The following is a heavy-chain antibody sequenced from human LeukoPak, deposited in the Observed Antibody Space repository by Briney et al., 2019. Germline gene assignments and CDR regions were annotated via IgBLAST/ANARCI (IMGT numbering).Heavy chain of an antibody. CDR1: GGSISSYY. Sequence: PSETLSLTCTVSGGSISSYYWTWIRQAPGKRLEWIGSVYNNGNTNYNPSLKSRFTVSVDTSKNQFSLRLGSVAAADTAVYYCVAGRWLQQLYWGQGALVIVSS. CDR3: VAGRWLQQLY. J-gene: IGHJ4*02. CDR2: VYNNGNT. D-gene: IGHD5-24*01. V-gene: IGHV4-59*03.